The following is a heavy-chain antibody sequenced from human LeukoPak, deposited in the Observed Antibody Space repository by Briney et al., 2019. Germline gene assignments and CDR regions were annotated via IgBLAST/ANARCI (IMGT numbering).Heavy chain of an antibody. V-gene: IGHV3-11*06. CDR3: ARLVVVAATPGYFDY. J-gene: IGHJ4*02. Sequence: KPGGSLRPSCAASVFTFSDYYMSWVRQAPGKGLEWVSYITSSSYTNYADSVKDRFTISRDNAKNSLYLQMNSLRAEDTAIYYCARLVVVAATPGYFDYWGQGTLVTVPS. CDR1: VFTFSDYY. D-gene: IGHD2-15*01. CDR2: ITSSSYT.